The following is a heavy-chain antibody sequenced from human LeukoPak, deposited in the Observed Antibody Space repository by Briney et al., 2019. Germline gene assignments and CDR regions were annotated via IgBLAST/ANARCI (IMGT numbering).Heavy chain of an antibody. D-gene: IGHD3-10*01. V-gene: IGHV3-48*01. CDR2: IAYTNTI. CDR1: GFSFSSYS. J-gene: IGHJ3*02. Sequence: PGGSLRLSCTASGFSFSSYSMNWVRQAPGKGLEWVAYIAYTNTIHYADSVRGRFAISRDNARNSLYLQMNSLRAEDTAVYYCARAPYYGSGGVAFDIWGQGTMVTVSS. CDR3: ARAPYYGSGGVAFDI.